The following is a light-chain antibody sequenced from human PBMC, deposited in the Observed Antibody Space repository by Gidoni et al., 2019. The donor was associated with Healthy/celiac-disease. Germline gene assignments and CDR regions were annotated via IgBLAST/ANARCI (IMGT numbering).Light chain of an antibody. Sequence: DIQMTQSPSTLSASVGDRVTITCRASQSISSWLAWYQQKPGKAPKLLIYDASSLESGVPSRFSGSGSGTEFTLTISSLQPDDFATYYCQQYNSYIFXPXTKVDIK. V-gene: IGKV1-5*01. CDR1: QSISSW. CDR3: QQYNSYI. J-gene: IGKJ3*01. CDR2: DAS.